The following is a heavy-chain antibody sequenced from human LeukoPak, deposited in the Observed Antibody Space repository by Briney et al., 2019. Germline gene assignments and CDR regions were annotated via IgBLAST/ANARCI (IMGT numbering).Heavy chain of an antibody. CDR3: ATDRPSSAKVGPRGYYYYYTDV. CDR1: GYTLTELP. D-gene: IGHD2-2*01. J-gene: IGHJ6*03. Sequence: ASVKVSCKVSGYTLTELPMHWVRQAPGKGLEWMGGFDPEEGKTIYAQKFQVRVTMTEDTSTDTAYVELSSLRSEDTAVYYCATDRPSSAKVGPRGYYYYYTDVWGKGTTVTVSS. V-gene: IGHV1-24*01. CDR2: FDPEEGKT.